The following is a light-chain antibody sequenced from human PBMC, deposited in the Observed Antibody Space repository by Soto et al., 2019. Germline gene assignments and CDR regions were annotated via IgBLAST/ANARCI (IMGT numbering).Light chain of an antibody. CDR3: QVWDISSGHVV. Sequence: SSELTQPPSVXVAXXXXXXVACGGSNIGSKSVHWYQKKSGQAPVLVMYYDSDRPSGIPERFSGSNSGNTATLTISRVEAGDEADYYCQVWDISSGHVVFGGGTKLTVL. J-gene: IGLJ3*02. V-gene: IGLV3-21*01. CDR2: YDS. CDR1: NIGSKS.